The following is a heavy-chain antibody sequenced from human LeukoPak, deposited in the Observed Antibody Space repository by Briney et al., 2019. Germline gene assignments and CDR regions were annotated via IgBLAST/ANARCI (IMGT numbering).Heavy chain of an antibody. Sequence: PSETLSLTCTVSGGPIGSYYWTWIRQPPGPGLEWIGYIYNSGSTNYNPSLKSRVTISVDTSKNQFSLKLSSVTAADTAVYYCARSRDGYNLDYWGQGTLVTVSS. D-gene: IGHD5-24*01. V-gene: IGHV4-59*01. CDR3: ARSRDGYNLDY. J-gene: IGHJ4*02. CDR2: IYNSGST. CDR1: GGPIGSYY.